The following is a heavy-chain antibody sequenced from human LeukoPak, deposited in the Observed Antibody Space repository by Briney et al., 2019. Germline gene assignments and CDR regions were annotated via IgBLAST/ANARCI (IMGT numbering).Heavy chain of an antibody. Sequence: PGGSLRLSCAASGFTLSSYSMNWVRQAPGKGLEWVSYISSTSSTIYYADSVKGRFTISRDNAKNSLYLQMHSLRDGDTAVYYCATGGYFDLWGRGTLVTVSS. V-gene: IGHV3-48*02. CDR2: ISSTSSTI. J-gene: IGHJ2*01. CDR3: ATGGYFDL. CDR1: GFTLSSYS.